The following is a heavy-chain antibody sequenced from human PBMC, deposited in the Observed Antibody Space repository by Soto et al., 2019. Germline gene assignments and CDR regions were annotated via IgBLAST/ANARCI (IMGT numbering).Heavy chain of an antibody. CDR2: TYYRSKWYN. D-gene: IGHD2-8*01. CDR3: VRLIGNSWLDS. CDR1: GDSVSTNTAT. V-gene: IGHV6-1*01. Sequence: SQTLSLTCDISGDSVSTNTATWNWIRQSPSRGLEWLGRTYYRSKWYNDYAVSVKSRITISPDISNNQVSLHLNFVTPDDTAVDYCVRLIGNSWLDSWGQGTLVTAPQ. J-gene: IGHJ5*01.